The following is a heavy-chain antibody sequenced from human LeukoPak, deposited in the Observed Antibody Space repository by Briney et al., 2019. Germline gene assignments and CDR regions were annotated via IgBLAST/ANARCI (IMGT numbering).Heavy chain of an antibody. D-gene: IGHD5-24*01. Sequence: PGGSLRLSCAGSGYIFDDYGMRWVRQAPGKGLEWVAGINWNGGSTGYAASVKGRCTISRDNAKNALYLEMNSLRVEDTAIYYCVRLGRDGYTYGAAYWGQGALVTVSS. CDR1: GYIFDDYG. V-gene: IGHV3-20*04. J-gene: IGHJ1*01. CDR2: INWNGGST. CDR3: VRLGRDGYTYGAAY.